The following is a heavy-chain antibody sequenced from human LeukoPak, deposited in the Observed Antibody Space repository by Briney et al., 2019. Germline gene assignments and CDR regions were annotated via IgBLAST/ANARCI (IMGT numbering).Heavy chain of an antibody. CDR1: GFTFSDYE. D-gene: IGHD3-10*02. CDR3: ARGALHVFDY. CDR2: ISTSGSNT. Sequence: PGGSLRLSCVASGFTFSDYEINWVRQAPGKGLEWVSCISTSGSNTYYADSVKGRFTISRDNAKNSLFLQMNTLTDEDTAVYYCARGALHVFDYWGQGTPVTVSS. V-gene: IGHV3-48*03. J-gene: IGHJ4*02.